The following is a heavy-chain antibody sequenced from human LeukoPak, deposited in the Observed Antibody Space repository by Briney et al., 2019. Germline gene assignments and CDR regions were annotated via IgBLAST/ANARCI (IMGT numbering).Heavy chain of an antibody. CDR2: IYTSGST. Sequence: TSETLSLTCTVSGGSISSYYWSWIPQPAGKGLEWIGRIYTSGSTNYNPSLKSRVTMSVDTSKNQFSLKLSSVTAADTAVYYCARDTYYYDSSGYYYEDAFDIWGQGTMVTVSS. J-gene: IGHJ3*02. D-gene: IGHD3-22*01. CDR1: GGSISSYY. V-gene: IGHV4-4*07. CDR3: ARDTYYYDSSGYYYEDAFDI.